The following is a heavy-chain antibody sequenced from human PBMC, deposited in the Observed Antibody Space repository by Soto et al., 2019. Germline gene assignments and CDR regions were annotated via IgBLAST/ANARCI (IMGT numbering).Heavy chain of an antibody. J-gene: IGHJ4*02. V-gene: IGHV4-59*01. D-gene: IGHD3-22*01. CDR1: GGSISSYY. CDR3: AGGGPYDSSGYAIY. CDR2: IYYSGST. Sequence: QVQLQESGPGLVKPSETLSLTCTVSGGSISSYYWSWIRQPPGKGLEWIGYIYYSGSTNYNPSLNRRVTISVDTSKNQFSLKLSSVTAADTAVYYCAGGGPYDSSGYAIYWGQGTLVTVSS.